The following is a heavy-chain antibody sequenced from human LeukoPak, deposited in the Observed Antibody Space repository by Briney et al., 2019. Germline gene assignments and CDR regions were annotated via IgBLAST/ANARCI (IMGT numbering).Heavy chain of an antibody. J-gene: IGHJ4*02. Sequence: GGSLRLSCAASGFTFSSYGMHWVRQAPGKGLEWVAFIRYDGSNKYYADSVKGRFTISRDNSKNTLYLQMNSLRAENTAVYYCANNRMRGDDSSGPLDYWGQGTLVTVSS. V-gene: IGHV3-30*02. CDR2: IRYDGSNK. CDR3: ANNRMRGDDSSGPLDY. CDR1: GFTFSSYG. D-gene: IGHD3-22*01.